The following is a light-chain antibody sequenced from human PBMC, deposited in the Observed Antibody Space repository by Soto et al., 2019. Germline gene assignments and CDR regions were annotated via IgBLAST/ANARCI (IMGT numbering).Light chain of an antibody. CDR3: QQYNSYSPWT. Sequence: DIQMTQSPSTLSASVGDRVNITCRASQSISSWLAWYQQKPGKAPKLLIYDASSLESGVPSRFSGSGSGTEFTLTISSLQPDDFATYYCQQYNSYSPWTFGQGTKV. CDR2: DAS. V-gene: IGKV1-5*01. CDR1: QSISSW. J-gene: IGKJ1*01.